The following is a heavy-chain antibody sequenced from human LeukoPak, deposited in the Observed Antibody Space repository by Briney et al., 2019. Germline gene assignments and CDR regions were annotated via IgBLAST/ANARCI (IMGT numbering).Heavy chain of an antibody. V-gene: IGHV3-72*01. CDR1: GFTFSDHF. D-gene: IGHD3-10*01. J-gene: IGHJ4*02. Sequence: GGSLRLSCAASGFTFSDHFMDWVRQAPGKGLEWVGCIRHKGDSYTTEYEASVKGRFTISRNGSTNSLFLQMKSLKTEDTAVYYCVVMIRGVGYWGQGTLVTVSS. CDR3: VVMIRGVGY. CDR2: IRHKGDSYTT.